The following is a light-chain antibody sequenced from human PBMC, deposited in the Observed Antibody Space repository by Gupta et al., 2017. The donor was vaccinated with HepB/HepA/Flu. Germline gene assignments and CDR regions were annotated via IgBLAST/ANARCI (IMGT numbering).Light chain of an antibody. CDR1: TAISANKY. V-gene: IGLV1-47*01. J-gene: IGLJ2*01. CDR3: ETWTASTSGRV. Sequence: QSPPTHPPAAAATPRQRITISSSRGTAISANKYVFWYQQLPGRAPKLMIYRMSRRPSGVPDRFSGSKFGNTASLTITGLQSEDEADYFCETWTASTSGRVFGGGTKLTVL. CDR2: RMS.